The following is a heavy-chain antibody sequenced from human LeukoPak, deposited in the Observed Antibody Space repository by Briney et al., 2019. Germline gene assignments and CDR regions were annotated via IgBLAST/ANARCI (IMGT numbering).Heavy chain of an antibody. CDR2: IDARSGIT. J-gene: IGHJ3*02. V-gene: IGHV3-48*01. Sequence: GGSLRLSCAASGFTFSSYSMNWVRQAPGKGPEWVSYIDARSGITYYADSVQGRFTISRDNAKESVFLQMNSLRADDTAVYYCARTYDFGRGPPGDAFDNWGPGTLVIVSS. D-gene: IGHD3-3*01. CDR3: ARTYDFGRGPPGDAFDN. CDR1: GFTFSSYS.